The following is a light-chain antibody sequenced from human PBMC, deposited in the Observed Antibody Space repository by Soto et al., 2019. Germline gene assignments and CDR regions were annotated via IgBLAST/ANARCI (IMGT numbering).Light chain of an antibody. CDR2: EVS. CDR3: SSFTTSNTWV. Sequence: QSALPQPASVSGSPGQSITISCTGTSSDVGGFNYVSWYQQYPGEAPKLLIYEVSNRPSGVSSRFSGSKSGNTASLTISRLQADDEGDYYCSSFTTSNTWVFGGGTKLTVL. CDR1: SSDVGGFNY. V-gene: IGLV2-14*01. J-gene: IGLJ3*02.